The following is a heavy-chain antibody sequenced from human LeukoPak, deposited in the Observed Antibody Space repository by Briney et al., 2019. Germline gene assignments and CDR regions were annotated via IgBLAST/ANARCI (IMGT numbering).Heavy chain of an antibody. V-gene: IGHV4-34*01. CDR2: INHSGST. CDR1: GGSFSGYY. CDR3: ARGPAAAGPSSGSQFDY. J-gene: IGHJ4*02. Sequence: SETLSLTCAVYGGSFSGYYWSWIRQPPGKGLEWIGEINHSGSTYYNPSLKSRVTISVDTSKNQFSLKLSSVTAADTAVYYCARGPAAAGPSSGSQFDYWGQGTLVTVSS. D-gene: IGHD6-13*01.